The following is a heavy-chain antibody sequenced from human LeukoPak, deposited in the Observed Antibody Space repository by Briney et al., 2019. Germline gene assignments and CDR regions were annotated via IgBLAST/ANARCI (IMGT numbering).Heavy chain of an antibody. Sequence: PSETLSLTCTVSGGSISSGSYYWSWIRQPPGKGLEWIGSIYYSGSTYYNPSLKSRVTISVDTSKNQFSPKLSSVTAADTAVYYCAREHSRQSQWLVWAGGFFDYWGQGTLVTVSS. CDR3: AREHSRQSQWLVWAGGFFDY. V-gene: IGHV4-39*07. D-gene: IGHD6-19*01. J-gene: IGHJ4*02. CDR2: IYYSGST. CDR1: GGSISSGSYY.